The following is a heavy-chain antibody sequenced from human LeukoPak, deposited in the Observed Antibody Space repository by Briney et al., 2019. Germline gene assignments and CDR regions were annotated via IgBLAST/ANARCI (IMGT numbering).Heavy chain of an antibody. Sequence: GGSLRLSCVASGFTVSRNVMSWVRQAPGKGLEWVSLIYSDDRAFYADSVKGRFAISRDNSKNTLYLQMNSLRAEDTAVYYCATVVPRGYFDYWGQGTLVTVSS. J-gene: IGHJ4*02. CDR1: GFTVSRNV. D-gene: IGHD2-15*01. CDR2: IYSDDRA. V-gene: IGHV3-53*01. CDR3: ATVVPRGYFDY.